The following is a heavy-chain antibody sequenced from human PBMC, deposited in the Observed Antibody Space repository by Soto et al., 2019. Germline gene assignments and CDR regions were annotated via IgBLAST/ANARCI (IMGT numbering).Heavy chain of an antibody. J-gene: IGHJ6*02. Sequence: GGSLRLSCAASGFTFSSYAMSWVRQAPGKGLEWVSAISGSGGSTYYADSVKGRFTISRDNSKNTLYLQMNSLRAEDTAVYYCAKYSRSAISPYYYYGMDVWGQGTTVTVSS. CDR2: ISGSGGST. V-gene: IGHV3-23*01. D-gene: IGHD2-2*02. CDR3: AKYSRSAISPYYYYGMDV. CDR1: GFTFSSYA.